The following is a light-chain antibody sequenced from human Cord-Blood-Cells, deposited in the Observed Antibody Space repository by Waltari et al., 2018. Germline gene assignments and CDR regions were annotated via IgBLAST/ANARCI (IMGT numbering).Light chain of an antibody. J-gene: IGLJ2*01. CDR2: DVS. Sequence: QSALTQPAPVSGSPGQSTTISCTGTSSDVGGYNYVYWYQQHPGKAPKLMIYDVSNRPSGVSNRFSGSKSGNTASLTISGLQAEDEADYYCSSYTSSSTLVFGGGTKLTVL. CDR3: SSYTSSSTLV. CDR1: SSDVGGYNY. V-gene: IGLV2-14*01.